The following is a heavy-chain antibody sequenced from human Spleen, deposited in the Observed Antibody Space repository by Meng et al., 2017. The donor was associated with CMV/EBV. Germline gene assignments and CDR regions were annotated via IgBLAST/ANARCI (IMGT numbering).Heavy chain of an antibody. D-gene: IGHD6-13*01. CDR2: INPNSGGT. CDR3: ARVQQPFIYYYGRDV. Sequence: ASVKVSCKASGYTFTGYYMHWVRQAPGQGLEWMGWINPNSGGTNYAQKFQGRVTMTRDTSISTAYMELSRLRSDDTAVYYCARVQQPFIYYYGRDVWGQGTTVTVSS. V-gene: IGHV1-2*02. J-gene: IGHJ6*02. CDR1: GYTFTGYY.